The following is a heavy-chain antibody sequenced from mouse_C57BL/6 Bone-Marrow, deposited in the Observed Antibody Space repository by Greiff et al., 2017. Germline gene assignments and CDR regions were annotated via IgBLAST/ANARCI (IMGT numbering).Heavy chain of an antibody. Sequence: QVQLQQSGAELVKPGASVKLSCKASGYTFTEYTIHWVKQRSGQGLEWIGWFYPGSGSIKYNEKFKDKATLTADKSSSTVYMELSRLTSEDSAVXFFARHEEYYYGSSPYYAMDYWGQGTSVTVSA. D-gene: IGHD1-1*01. CDR3: ARHEEYYYGSSPYYAMDY. J-gene: IGHJ4*01. V-gene: IGHV1-62-2*01. CDR1: GYTFTEYT. CDR2: FYPGSGSI.